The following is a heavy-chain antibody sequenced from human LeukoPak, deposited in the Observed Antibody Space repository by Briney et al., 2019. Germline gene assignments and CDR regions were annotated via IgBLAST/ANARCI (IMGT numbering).Heavy chain of an antibody. CDR1: GFTVSSNY. J-gene: IGHJ4*02. V-gene: IGHV3-64D*06. CDR2: ISSNGGST. Sequence: PGGSLRLSCAASGFTVSSNYMSWVRQAPGKGLEYVSGISSNGGSTYYAASVKGRFTISRDNSKNTLYLQMSSLRGEDTAVYYCVKIAADWGQGTLVTVSS. D-gene: IGHD6-13*01. CDR3: VKIAAD.